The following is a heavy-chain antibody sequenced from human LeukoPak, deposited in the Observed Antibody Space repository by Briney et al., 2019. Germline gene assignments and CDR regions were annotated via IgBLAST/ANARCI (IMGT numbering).Heavy chain of an antibody. Sequence: SQTLSLTCTVSGGSISSSAYYLGWIRQPPGKGLEWIGSMFYSGSTNYNPSLKSRVTIAVDTSKNQLFLRLSSMTAADTAVYYCTRQWSNFWSDNWGQGTLVTVSS. CDR1: GGSISSSAYY. CDR2: MFYSGST. D-gene: IGHD3-3*01. J-gene: IGHJ4*02. V-gene: IGHV4-39*01. CDR3: TRQWSNFWSDN.